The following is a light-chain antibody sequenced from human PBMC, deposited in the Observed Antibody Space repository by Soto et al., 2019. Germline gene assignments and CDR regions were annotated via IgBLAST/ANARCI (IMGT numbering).Light chain of an antibody. Sequence: QSALAQPRSVSGSPGQSVTISCSGTSSDVGGYNSVSWYQQFPGKAPKLMIYDVTKRPSGVPDRFSGSKSGNTASLTISGRQAEDEADYYCCSYAASYTLVFGGGTKLTVL. J-gene: IGLJ2*01. CDR3: CSYAASYTLV. CDR1: SSDVGGYNS. CDR2: DVT. V-gene: IGLV2-11*01.